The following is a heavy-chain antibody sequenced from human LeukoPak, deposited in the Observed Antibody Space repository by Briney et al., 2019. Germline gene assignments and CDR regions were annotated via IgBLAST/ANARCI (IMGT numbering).Heavy chain of an antibody. V-gene: IGHV3-23*01. CDR3: AKASWVSSTDAVR. J-gene: IGHJ4*02. D-gene: IGHD3-16*01. CDR2: IRGNGET. Sequence: PGGSLRLSCAASGLSFSSFAMSWVRQGPARGLEWVSSIRGNGETFHADSVKGRFTLSSDSSRNTAYFQLNNLRVEDTAIYYCAKASWVSSTDAVRWGQGTLVTVSS. CDR1: GLSFSSFA.